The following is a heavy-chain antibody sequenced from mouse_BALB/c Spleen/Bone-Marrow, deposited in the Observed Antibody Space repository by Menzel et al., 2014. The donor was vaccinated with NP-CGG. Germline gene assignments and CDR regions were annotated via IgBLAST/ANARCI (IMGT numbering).Heavy chain of an antibody. D-gene: IGHD1-2*01. CDR3: TRSTATFDY. V-gene: IGHV1-80*01. J-gene: IGHJ2*01. CDR1: GYAFSAYW. Sequence: QVQLQQPGAELVRPGSSVKISCKASGYAFSAYWMNWVKQRPGQGLEWIGQIYPGDGDTNYNGKFKGKATLTADKSSSTAYMQLSSLTSEDSAVYFSTRSTATFDYWGQGTTLTVSS. CDR2: IYPGDGDT.